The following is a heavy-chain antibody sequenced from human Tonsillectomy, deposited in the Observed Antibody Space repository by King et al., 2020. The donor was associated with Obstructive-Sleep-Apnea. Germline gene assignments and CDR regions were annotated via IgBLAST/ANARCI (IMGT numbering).Heavy chain of an antibody. CDR3: VRQEGIISFCNWFDP. V-gene: IGHV4-59*01. D-gene: IGHD3-16*02. CDR2: ISYSGST. CDR1: GGSISSYF. Sequence: LQLQESGPGMVKPSETLSLTCSVSGGSISSYFWSWIRQPPGKGLEWIGYISYSGSTSYNPSLKSRVTMSVDTSKNQFSLRLTSVTAADPAVYYCVRQEGIISFCNWFDPWGQGSLVIVSS. J-gene: IGHJ5*02.